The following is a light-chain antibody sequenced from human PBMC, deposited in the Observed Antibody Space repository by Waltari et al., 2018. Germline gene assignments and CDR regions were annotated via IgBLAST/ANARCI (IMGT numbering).Light chain of an antibody. CDR2: GRN. J-gene: IGLJ2*01. CDR3: NSRDTSGHHVV. Sequence: SFELTQDPAVSVALGQTVTITCPGRTLATFYANWYHQKPGQAPILVFAGRNDRHSGIPDRFSGSNSRNTASLNITGAQAEDEAAYYCNSRDTSGHHVVFGGGTNLTVL. CDR1: TLATFY. V-gene: IGLV3-19*01.